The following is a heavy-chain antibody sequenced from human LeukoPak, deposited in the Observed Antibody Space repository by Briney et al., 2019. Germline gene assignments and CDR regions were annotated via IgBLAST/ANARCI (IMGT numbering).Heavy chain of an antibody. J-gene: IGHJ1*01. D-gene: IGHD2-2*01. Sequence: ASVKVSCKASGYTFTSYGISWVRQAPGQGLEWMGWISAYNGNTNYAQKLQGRVTMTTDTFTSTAYMELRSLRSDDTAVYYCARDGVGYCSSTSCLEYFQHWGQGTLVTVSS. V-gene: IGHV1-18*01. CDR3: ARDGVGYCSSTSCLEYFQH. CDR2: ISAYNGNT. CDR1: GYTFTSYG.